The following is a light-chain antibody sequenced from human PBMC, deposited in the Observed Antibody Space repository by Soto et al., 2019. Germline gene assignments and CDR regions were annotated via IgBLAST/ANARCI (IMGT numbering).Light chain of an antibody. Sequence: ESVLTQSPGTLSLSPGERATLSCRASQSVSNSYFAWYQRKPGQAPRLLIYGISSRATGIPDRFSGSGSGTDFTLTISRLEPEDFVVYYCQQYSSLPHTFGQGTKL. CDR3: QQYSSLPHT. J-gene: IGKJ2*01. CDR2: GIS. CDR1: QSVSNSY. V-gene: IGKV3-20*01.